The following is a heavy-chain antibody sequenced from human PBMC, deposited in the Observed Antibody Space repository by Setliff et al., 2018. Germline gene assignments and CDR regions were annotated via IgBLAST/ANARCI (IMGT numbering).Heavy chain of an antibody. CDR2: IYYSGST. Sequence: LSLTCTVSGGSISSYYWSWIRQPPGKGLEWIGYIYYSGSTNYNPSLKSRVTISVDTSKNQFSLKLSSVTAADTAVYYCASRTYYDYLWGSYRRNDAFDIWGQGTMVTVS. D-gene: IGHD3-16*02. CDR1: GGSISSYY. CDR3: ASRTYYDYLWGSYRRNDAFDI. V-gene: IGHV4-59*01. J-gene: IGHJ3*02.